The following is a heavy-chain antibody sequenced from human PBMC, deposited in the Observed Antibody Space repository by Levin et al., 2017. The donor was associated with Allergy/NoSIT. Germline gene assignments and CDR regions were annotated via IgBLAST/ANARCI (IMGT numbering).Heavy chain of an antibody. CDR2: INHSGST. J-gene: IGHJ6*02. V-gene: IGHV4-34*01. Sequence: SETLSLTCAVYGGSFSGYYWSWIRQPPGKGLEWIGEINHSGSTNYNPSLKSRVTISVDTSKNQFSLKLSSVTAADTAVYYCARDPLVGATLYYYYGMDGWGQGTTVTVSS. CDR3: ARDPLVGATLYYYYGMDG. CDR1: GGSFSGYY. D-gene: IGHD1-26*01.